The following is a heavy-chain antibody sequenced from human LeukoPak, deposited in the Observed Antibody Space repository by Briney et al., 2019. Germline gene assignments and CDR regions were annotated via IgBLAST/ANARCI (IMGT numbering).Heavy chain of an antibody. CDR2: IYYSGSP. D-gene: IGHD6-13*01. J-gene: IGHJ6*02. CDR3: ARDSKPGYSSSWYYYGMDV. Sequence: SETLSLTCTVSGGSISSYYWSWIRQPPGKGLEWIGYIYYSGSPNYNPSLKSRVTISVDPSKHQFSLKLSSVTAADKAVYYCARDSKPGYSSSWYYYGMDVWGQGTTVTVSS. CDR1: GGSISSYY. V-gene: IGHV4-59*01.